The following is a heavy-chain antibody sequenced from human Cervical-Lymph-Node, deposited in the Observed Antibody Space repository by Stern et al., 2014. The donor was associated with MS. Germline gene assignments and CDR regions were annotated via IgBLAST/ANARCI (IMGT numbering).Heavy chain of an antibody. CDR1: GGTFDTYA. Sequence: QKQLVQSGAEVKKPGSSVKVSCMSSGGTFDTYAISWVRQAPGQGLEWMGGLIPILGTPTYAQKFQGRVTLKLEKYTRTALMALRGLTSDDTAVYYWVRDLNACGQGTLVSVSS. J-gene: IGHJ5*02. CDR3: VRDLNA. CDR2: LIPILGTP. V-gene: IGHV1-69*06.